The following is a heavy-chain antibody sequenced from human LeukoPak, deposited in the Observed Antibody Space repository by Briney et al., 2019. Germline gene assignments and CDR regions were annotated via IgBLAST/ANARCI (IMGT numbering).Heavy chain of an antibody. CDR2: ISSSGSTI. D-gene: IGHD6-6*01. CDR1: GFTFSSYE. Sequence: VGSLRLSCAASGFTFSSYEMNWVRQAPGKGLQWVSYISSSGSTIYYADSVKGRFTISRDNAKNSLYLQMNSLRAEDTAVYYCAREVAARPFDYWGQGTLVTVSS. V-gene: IGHV3-48*03. J-gene: IGHJ4*02. CDR3: AREVAARPFDY.